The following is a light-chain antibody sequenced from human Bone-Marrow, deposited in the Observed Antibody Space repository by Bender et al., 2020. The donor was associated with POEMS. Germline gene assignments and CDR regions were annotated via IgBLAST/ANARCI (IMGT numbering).Light chain of an antibody. CDR3: AAWEDSLNGWV. CDR2: DVT. V-gene: IGLV2-14*03. Sequence: QSALTQPASVSGSPGQSITISCTGTTSDIDDSNSVSWYQQHPGEAPKVIIYDVTFRPSGVPDRFSGSKSGTSASLAISGLQSEDEADYYCAAWEDSLNGWVFGGGTKLTVL. J-gene: IGLJ3*02. CDR1: TSDIDDSNS.